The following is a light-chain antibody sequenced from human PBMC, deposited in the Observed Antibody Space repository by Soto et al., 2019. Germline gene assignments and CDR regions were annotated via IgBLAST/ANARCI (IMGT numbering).Light chain of an antibody. CDR2: EVS. J-gene: IGLJ1*01. CDR3: CSYAGSSTYV. Sequence: QSVITQPASDSGPPGQSITISCTGTSSDVGSYNLVSWYQQHPGKAPKLMIYEVSKRPSGVSNRFSGSKSGNTASLTISGLQAEDEADYYCCSYAGSSTYVFGTGTKVTVL. V-gene: IGLV2-23*02. CDR1: SSDVGSYNL.